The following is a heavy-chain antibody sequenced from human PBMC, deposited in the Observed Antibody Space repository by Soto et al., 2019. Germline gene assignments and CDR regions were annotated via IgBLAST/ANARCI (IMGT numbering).Heavy chain of an antibody. D-gene: IGHD3-22*01. J-gene: IGHJ4*02. CDR1: GFTFSSYD. CDR3: ASGRSGYYYYFDY. Sequence: GGSLRLSCAASGFTFSSYDMSWVRQAPGEGLEWVSAISGSGGSTYYAASVKCRFTISRDNSKNTLYLQMSTLRTEDTAVDYCASGRSGYYYYFDYWGQGTLVTVSS. V-gene: IGHV3-23*01. CDR2: ISGSGGST.